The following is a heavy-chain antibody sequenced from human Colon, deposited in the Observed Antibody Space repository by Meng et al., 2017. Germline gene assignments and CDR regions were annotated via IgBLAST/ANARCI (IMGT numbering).Heavy chain of an antibody. J-gene: IGHJ4*02. Sequence: GQLQGWGPGLVKPPQPLSRTCTVSGGSISSGGYYWTWIRQHPGKGREWIGYINHSGTTYYNPSLKSRVTISVDTSENQFSLNRRSVTAADTAVYFCARTLRDYGKIDYWGQGTLVTVSS. D-gene: IGHD4-17*01. CDR2: INHSGTT. CDR3: ARTLRDYGKIDY. V-gene: IGHV4-31*03. CDR1: GGSISSGGYY.